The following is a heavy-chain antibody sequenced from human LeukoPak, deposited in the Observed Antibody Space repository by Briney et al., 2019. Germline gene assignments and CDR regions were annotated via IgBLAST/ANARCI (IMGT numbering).Heavy chain of an antibody. Sequence: SETLSLTCTVSGGSISSYYWSWIRQPAGKGLEWIGYIYYSGSTYYNPSLKSRVIISVDTSKNQFSLKLSSVTAADTAVYFCARVHCSSTSCYRFDPWGQGTLVTVSS. V-gene: IGHV4-59*06. CDR1: GGSISSYY. D-gene: IGHD2-2*01. J-gene: IGHJ5*02. CDR3: ARVHCSSTSCYRFDP. CDR2: IYYSGST.